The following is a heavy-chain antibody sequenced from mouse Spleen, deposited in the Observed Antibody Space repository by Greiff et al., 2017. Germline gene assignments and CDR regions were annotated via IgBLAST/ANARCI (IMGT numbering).Heavy chain of an antibody. Sequence: EVKLVESGGGLVKPGGSLKLSCAASGFTFSSYAMSWVRQTPEKRLEWVATISSGGSYTYYPDSVKGRFTISRDNAKNTLYLQMSSLRSEDTAMYYCARRGLGWAMDYWGQGTSVTVSS. CDR1: GFTFSSYA. J-gene: IGHJ4*01. CDR2: ISSGGSYT. D-gene: IGHD1-2*01. CDR3: ARRGLGWAMDY. V-gene: IGHV5-9-1*01.